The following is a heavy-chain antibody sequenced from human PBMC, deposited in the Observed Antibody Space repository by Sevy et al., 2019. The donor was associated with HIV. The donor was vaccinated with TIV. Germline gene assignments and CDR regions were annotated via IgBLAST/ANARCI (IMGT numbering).Heavy chain of an antibody. Sequence: ETLSLTCSVSDDSINSYYWSWIRQPPGKGLEWIGYIYNNIGSTSYNPSLTSRVTISVDTSKNQFSLKLVSVTAADTAVYYCARGAVVIGTAATPVLDFWGQGSLVTVSS. D-gene: IGHD2-2*01. J-gene: IGHJ4*02. CDR3: ARGAVVIGTAATPVLDF. CDR1: DDSINSYY. V-gene: IGHV4-59*08. CDR2: IYNNIGST.